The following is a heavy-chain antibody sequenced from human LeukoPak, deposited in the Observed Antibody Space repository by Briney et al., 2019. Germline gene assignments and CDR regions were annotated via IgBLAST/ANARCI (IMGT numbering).Heavy chain of an antibody. CDR3: ASQQSFPYYYMDV. J-gene: IGHJ6*03. CDR1: VFTFDDYA. CDR2: ISWNSGSI. Sequence: GGSLRLFCAASVFTFDDYAMHWVRHAPGKGLEWVSGISWNSGSIGYADSVKGRFTISKDNAKNSQYLQMNSLRAEDTAVYYCASQQSFPYYYMDVWGKGTTVTVSS. D-gene: IGHD2/OR15-2a*01. V-gene: IGHV3-9*01.